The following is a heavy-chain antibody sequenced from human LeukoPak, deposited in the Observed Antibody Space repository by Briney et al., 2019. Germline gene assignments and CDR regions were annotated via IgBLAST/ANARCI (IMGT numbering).Heavy chain of an antibody. CDR1: GGSFSGYY. V-gene: IGHV4-34*01. CDR3: ARRPFRYCSSTSCYRYNWFDP. D-gene: IGHD2-2*01. CDR2: INHSGST. Sequence: SETLSLTCAVYGGSFSGYYWSWIRQPPGKGLEWIGEINHSGSTNYNPSLKSRVTISVDTSKNQFSLKLSSVTAADTAVYYCARRPFRYCSSTSCYRYNWFDPWGQGTLVTVSS. J-gene: IGHJ5*02.